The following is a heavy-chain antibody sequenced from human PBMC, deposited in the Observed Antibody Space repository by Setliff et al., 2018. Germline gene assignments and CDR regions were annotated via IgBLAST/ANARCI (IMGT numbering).Heavy chain of an antibody. CDR3: ARGGSGIAAAGTGKTAFDI. V-gene: IGHV3-48*03. Sequence: GGSLRLSCVASGFTFSNYEFNWVRQAPGKGLEWISYISNGGGAVKYADSVKGRFTISRDNAKSSLYLQMNGLRAEDTAVYYCARGGSGIAAAGTGKTAFDIWGQGAMVTVSS. CDR2: ISNGGGAV. CDR1: GFTFSNYE. J-gene: IGHJ3*02. D-gene: IGHD6-13*01.